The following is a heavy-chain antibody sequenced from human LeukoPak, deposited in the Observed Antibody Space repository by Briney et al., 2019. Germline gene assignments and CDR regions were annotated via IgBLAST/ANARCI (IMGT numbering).Heavy chain of an antibody. CDR1: GGSISSLY. J-gene: IGHJ5*02. V-gene: IGHV4-59*08. D-gene: IGHD6-6*01. CDR2: IYYSGGT. CDR3: ARWQYTISSGWFDP. Sequence: SETLSLTCTISGGSISSLYWGWIRQPPGKGLEWIGSIYYSGGTNYNPSLKSRVTISVDTSKIQFPLKLSSVTAADTAVYYCARWQYTISSGWFDPWGQGTLVTVSS.